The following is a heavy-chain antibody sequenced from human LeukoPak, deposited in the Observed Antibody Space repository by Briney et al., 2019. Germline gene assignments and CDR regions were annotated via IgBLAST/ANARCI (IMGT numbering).Heavy chain of an antibody. V-gene: IGHV1-69*04. CDR3: AISPRDYYGSGSYEYYFDY. J-gene: IGHJ4*02. Sequence: SVKVSCKASGGTFSSYAISWVRQAPGQGLEWMGRIIPIFGIANYAQKFQGRVTITADKSTSTACMELSSLRSEDTAVYYRAISPRDYYGSGSYEYYFDYWGQGTLVTVSS. CDR2: IIPIFGIA. CDR1: GGTFSSYA. D-gene: IGHD3-10*01.